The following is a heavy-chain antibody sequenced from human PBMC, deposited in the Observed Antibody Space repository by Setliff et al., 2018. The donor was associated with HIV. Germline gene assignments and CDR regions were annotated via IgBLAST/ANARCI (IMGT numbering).Heavy chain of an antibody. CDR2: IYYSGTT. D-gene: IGHD5-12*01. Sequence: SETLSLTCTVSGDSVNDRSYFWGWIRQPPGKGLEWIAMIYYSGTTYYSPSLKSRVTISVDTSMKQLFLRLNYVTAADTAVYYCARRRGYGYTFDNWGQGLLVTVSS. CDR1: GDSVNDRSYF. CDR3: ARRRGYGYTFDN. J-gene: IGHJ4*02. V-gene: IGHV4-39*01.